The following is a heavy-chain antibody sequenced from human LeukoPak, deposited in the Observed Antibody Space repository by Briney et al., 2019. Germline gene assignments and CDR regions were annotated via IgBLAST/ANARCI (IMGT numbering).Heavy chain of an antibody. J-gene: IGHJ4*02. Sequence: GGSLRLSCAASGFTFSSYWMSWVRQAPGKGLEWVSYISSSGSTIYYADSVKGRFTISRDNAKNSLYLQMNSLRAEDTAVYYCARANTYYDFWSGLNYWGQGTLVTVSS. D-gene: IGHD3-3*01. V-gene: IGHV3-48*04. CDR2: ISSSGSTI. CDR3: ARANTYYDFWSGLNY. CDR1: GFTFSSYW.